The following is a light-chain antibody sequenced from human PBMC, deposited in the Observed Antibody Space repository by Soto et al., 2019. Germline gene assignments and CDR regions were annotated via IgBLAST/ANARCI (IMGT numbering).Light chain of an antibody. CDR2: ATS. Sequence: EIVLTQSPGTLSLSPGERAILSCMVSQSVSSRDLAWYQQNPGQAPRLLIYATSSRAAGISDRFSGSGSGTDFTLTISRLEPEDFAVYYCQQYDNSPGYTFGQGTKVDIK. CDR3: QQYDNSPGYT. CDR1: QSVSSRD. V-gene: IGKV3-20*01. J-gene: IGKJ2*01.